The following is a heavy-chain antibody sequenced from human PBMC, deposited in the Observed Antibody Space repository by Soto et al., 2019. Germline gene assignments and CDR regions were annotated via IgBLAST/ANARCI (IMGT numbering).Heavy chain of an antibody. J-gene: IGHJ4*02. CDR2: INHSGST. V-gene: IGHV4-34*01. CDR1: GGSFSGYY. CDR3: ARGGGAAVAGTETHFDY. Sequence: SETLSLTCAVYGGSFSGYYWSWIRQPPGKGLEWIGEINHSGSTNYNPSLKSRVTISVDTSKNQFSLKLSSVTAADTAVYYCARGGGAAVAGTETHFDYWGQGTLVTVSS. D-gene: IGHD6-19*01.